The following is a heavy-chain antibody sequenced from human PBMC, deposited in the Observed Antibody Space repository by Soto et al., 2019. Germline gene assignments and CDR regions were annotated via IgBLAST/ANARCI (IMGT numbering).Heavy chain of an antibody. J-gene: IGHJ3*02. CDR2: ISGSGGST. CDR1: GFTFSSYA. CDR3: AKPQEGYYYGSGFAFDI. Sequence: GGSLRLSCAASGFTFSSYAMSWVRQAPGKGLEWVSAISGSGGSTYYADSVKGRFTISRDNSKNTLYLQMNSLRAEDTAVYYCAKPQEGYYYGSGFAFDIWGQGTMVTVSS. D-gene: IGHD3-10*01. V-gene: IGHV3-23*01.